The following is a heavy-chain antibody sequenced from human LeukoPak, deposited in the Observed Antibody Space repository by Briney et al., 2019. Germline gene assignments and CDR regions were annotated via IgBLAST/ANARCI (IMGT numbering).Heavy chain of an antibody. Sequence: GESLQISCKGSGYSFTSYWLGWVRQMPGKGLEGKGIIYPGDSDTRYSPSFQGHVTISADKSISTAYLQWSSLKASDTAMYYCARLERSTVTDRLFDYWGQGTLVTVSS. CDR2: IYPGDSDT. J-gene: IGHJ4*02. D-gene: IGHD4-17*01. V-gene: IGHV5-51*01. CDR1: GYSFTSYW. CDR3: ARLERSTVTDRLFDY.